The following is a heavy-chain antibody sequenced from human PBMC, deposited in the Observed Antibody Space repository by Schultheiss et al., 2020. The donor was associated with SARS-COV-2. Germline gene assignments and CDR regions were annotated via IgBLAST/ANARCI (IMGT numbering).Heavy chain of an antibody. CDR3: ARDRGTYYYDSSGYPDAFDI. CDR1: GYTFTSYD. J-gene: IGHJ3*02. Sequence: ASVKVSCKASGYTFTSYDINWVRQATGQGLEWMGWMNPNSGNTGYAQKFQGRVTMTRNTSISTAYMELSSLRSDDTAVYYCARDRGTYYYDSSGYPDAFDIWGQGTMVTVSS. CDR2: MNPNSGNT. D-gene: IGHD3-22*01. V-gene: IGHV1-8*01.